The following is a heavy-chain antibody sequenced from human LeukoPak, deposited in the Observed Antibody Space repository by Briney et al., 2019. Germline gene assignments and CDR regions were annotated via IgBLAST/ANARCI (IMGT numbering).Heavy chain of an antibody. Sequence: PGGSLRLSCAASGFTFSSYAMSWVRQAPGKGLEWVSAISGSGGSTYYADSVKGRFTISRDNSKNTLYLQMNSLRAEDTAVYYCASLYSSGWYSPNWFDPWGQGTLVTVSS. D-gene: IGHD6-19*01. CDR3: ASLYSSGWYSPNWFDP. CDR2: ISGSGGST. J-gene: IGHJ5*02. CDR1: GFTFSSYA. V-gene: IGHV3-23*01.